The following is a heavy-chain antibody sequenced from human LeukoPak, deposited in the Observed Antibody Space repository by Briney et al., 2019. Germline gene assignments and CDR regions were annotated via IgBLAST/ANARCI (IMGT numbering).Heavy chain of an antibody. CDR1: GYSFTSYW. J-gene: IGHJ6*03. V-gene: IGHV5-51*01. CDR2: IYPGDSDT. D-gene: IGHD4-11*01. CDR3: ARQPTRPRNSPYYYYYMDV. Sequence: KGGESLKISCKGSGYSFTSYWIGWVRQMPGKGLEWMGIIYPGDSDTRYSPSFQGQVTISADKSISTAYLQWSSLKASDTAMYYCARQPTRPRNSPYYYYYMDVWGKGTTVTVSS.